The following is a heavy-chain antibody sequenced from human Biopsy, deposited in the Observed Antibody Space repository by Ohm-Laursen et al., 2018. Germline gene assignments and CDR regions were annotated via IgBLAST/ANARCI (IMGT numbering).Heavy chain of an antibody. V-gene: IGHV1-24*01. CDR3: AADINVWNVNY. J-gene: IGHJ4*02. D-gene: IGHD1-1*01. Sequence: ASVKVSCNVSGYTLTALSMHWVRQAPGRGLEWMGGFAPENGKTIYAQKFRGRITMTEDTSTDTAYMELSSLRSEDTAVYYCAADINVWNVNYWGQGTQVTVSS. CDR1: GYTLTALS. CDR2: FAPENGKT.